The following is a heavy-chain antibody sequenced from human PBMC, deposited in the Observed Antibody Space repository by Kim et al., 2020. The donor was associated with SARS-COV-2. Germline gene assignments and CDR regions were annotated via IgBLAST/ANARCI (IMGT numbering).Heavy chain of an antibody. CDR1: GFTFSSYA. V-gene: IGHV3-23*03. D-gene: IGHD6-19*01. J-gene: IGHJ4*02. Sequence: GGSLRLSCAASGFTFSSYAMSWVRQAPGKGLEWVSVIYSGGSSTYYADSVKGRFTISRDNSKNTLYLQMNSLRAEDTAVYYCAKASGSGWFSFDYWGQGTLVTVSS. CDR3: AKASGSGWFSFDY. CDR2: IYSGGSST.